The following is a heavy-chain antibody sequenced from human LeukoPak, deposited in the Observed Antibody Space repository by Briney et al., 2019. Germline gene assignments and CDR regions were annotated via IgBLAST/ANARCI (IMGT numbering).Heavy chain of an antibody. Sequence: ARSLRLSCAASGFTFSSYGMHWIRQAPGKGLEWVAVIRYDGSNKYYADSVKRRFTISRDNSKNTLYLQMNSLRAEDTAVYYCARGYDILTGYYIHWFDPWGQGTLVTVSS. CDR1: GFTFSSYG. D-gene: IGHD3-9*01. J-gene: IGHJ5*02. CDR2: IRYDGSNK. V-gene: IGHV3-33*01. CDR3: ARGYDILTGYYIHWFDP.